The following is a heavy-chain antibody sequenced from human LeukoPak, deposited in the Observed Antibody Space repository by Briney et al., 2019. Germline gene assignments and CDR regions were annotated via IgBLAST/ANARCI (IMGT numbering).Heavy chain of an antibody. CDR3: ARVDVGVASYYYYGMDV. Sequence: PSQTLSLTRTVSGGSISSGGHYWNWIRQPPGKGLEWIGYIYYSGSTNYNPSLKSRVTISVDTSKNQYSLKLSSVTAADTAVYYCARVDVGVASYYYYGMDVWGQGTTVTVSS. J-gene: IGHJ6*02. D-gene: IGHD1-26*01. CDR2: IYYSGST. CDR1: GGSISSGGHY. V-gene: IGHV4-61*08.